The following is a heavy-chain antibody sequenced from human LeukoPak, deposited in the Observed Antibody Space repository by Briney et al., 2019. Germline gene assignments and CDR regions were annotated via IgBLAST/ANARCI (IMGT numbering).Heavy chain of an antibody. J-gene: IGHJ3*02. Sequence: SETLSLTCTVSGGSISSYYWSWIRQPPGKGLEWIGYIYYSGSTNYSPSPKSRVTISVDTSKNQFSLKLSSVTAAATAVYYCARSEYSYGADAFDIWGQGTMVTVSS. D-gene: IGHD5-18*01. CDR3: ARSEYSYGADAFDI. CDR1: GGSISSYY. CDR2: IYYSGST. V-gene: IGHV4-59*01.